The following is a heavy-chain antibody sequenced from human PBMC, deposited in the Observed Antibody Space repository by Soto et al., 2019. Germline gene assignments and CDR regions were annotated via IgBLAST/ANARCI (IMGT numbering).Heavy chain of an antibody. J-gene: IGHJ5*02. CDR3: AREYSSSSMDWFDP. V-gene: IGHV4-34*01. CDR1: GGSSSGYY. D-gene: IGHD6-6*01. CDR2: INHSGST. Sequence: SETLSLTCAVYGGSSSGYYWSWIRQPPGKGLEWIGEINHSGSTNYNPSLKSRVTISVDTSKNQFSLKLSSVTAADTAVYYCAREYSSSSMDWFDPWGQGTLVTVS.